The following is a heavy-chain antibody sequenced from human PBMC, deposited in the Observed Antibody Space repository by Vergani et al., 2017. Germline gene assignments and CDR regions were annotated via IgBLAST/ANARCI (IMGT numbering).Heavy chain of an antibody. J-gene: IGHJ4*02. D-gene: IGHD3-3*01. V-gene: IGHV3-9*01. CDR1: GFTFDDYA. CDR3: AKDITIFGVVTGPFDY. Sequence: EVQLVESGGGLVQPGRSLRLSCAASGFTFDDYAMHWVRQAPGKGLEWVSGISWNSGSIGYADSVKGRFTISRDNAKNSLYLQMNSLRAEDTALYYCAKDITIFGVVTGPFDYWGQETLVTVSS. CDR2: ISWNSGSI.